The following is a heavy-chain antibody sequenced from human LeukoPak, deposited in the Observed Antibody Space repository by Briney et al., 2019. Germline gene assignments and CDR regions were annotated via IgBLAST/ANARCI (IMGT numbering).Heavy chain of an antibody. D-gene: IGHD2-2*01. J-gene: IGHJ3*02. Sequence: SETLSLTCAVYGGSFSGYYWSWIRQPPGKGLEWIGEINHSGSTNYNPSLKSRVTISVDTSRNQFSLKLSSVTAADTAVYYCARRWLVWGYCSSTSCYAFDIWGQGTMVTVSS. CDR3: ARRWLVWGYCSSTSCYAFDI. V-gene: IGHV4-34*01. CDR2: INHSGST. CDR1: GGSFSGYY.